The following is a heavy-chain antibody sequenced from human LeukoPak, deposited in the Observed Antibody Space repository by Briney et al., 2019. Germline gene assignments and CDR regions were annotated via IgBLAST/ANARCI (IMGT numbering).Heavy chain of an antibody. Sequence: SETLSLTCAVYGGSFSGYYWSWIRQPPGKGLEWIGEINHSGSTNYNPSLKSRVTISVDTSKNQFSLKLSSVTAADTAVYYCARPAYYDFWSGYPFDYWGQGTLVTVS. CDR1: GGSFSGYY. J-gene: IGHJ4*02. D-gene: IGHD3-3*01. V-gene: IGHV4-34*01. CDR2: INHSGST. CDR3: ARPAYYDFWSGYPFDY.